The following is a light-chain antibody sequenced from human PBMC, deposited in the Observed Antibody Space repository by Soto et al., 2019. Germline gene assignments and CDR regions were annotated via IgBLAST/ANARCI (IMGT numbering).Light chain of an antibody. CDR3: QQYNNWPLSYT. CDR2: GAS. V-gene: IGKV3-20*01. J-gene: IGKJ2*01. CDR1: QSVTSNY. Sequence: EIVLTQSPGTLSLSPGERATLSCRASQSVTSNYLAWYQQKPGQAPGLLIYGASSRATGIPDRFSGSGSGTDFTLTISRLEPEDFAVYYCQQYNNWPLSYTFGQGTKLEIK.